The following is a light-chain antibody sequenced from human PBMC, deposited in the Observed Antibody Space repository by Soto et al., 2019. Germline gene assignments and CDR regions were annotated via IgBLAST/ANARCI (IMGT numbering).Light chain of an antibody. V-gene: IGKV1-5*03. CDR2: KAS. CDR3: EQYNSLYR. Sequence: DIQMTQSPSTLSASIGARVTIHCRASQSISSWLAWYQHQPGKAPKLLISKASSLESWVPSKFSGSGSGTEFTLTICSLQPDEFAAYYCEQYNSLYRFGQATKLEIK. CDR1: QSISSW. J-gene: IGKJ2*03.